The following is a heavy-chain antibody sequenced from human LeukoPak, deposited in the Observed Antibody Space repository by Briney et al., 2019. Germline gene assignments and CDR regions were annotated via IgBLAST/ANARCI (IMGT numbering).Heavy chain of an antibody. J-gene: IGHJ4*02. Sequence: GGSLRLSCAASGFTFSSYAMHWVRQAPGKGLEWVAVISYDGSNKYYADSVKGRFTISRDNSKNTLYLQMNSLRAEDTAVYYCARDRVQLWLGDYWGQGTLVTVSS. CDR1: GFTFSSYA. D-gene: IGHD5-18*01. CDR2: ISYDGSNK. V-gene: IGHV3-30-3*01. CDR3: ARDRVQLWLGDY.